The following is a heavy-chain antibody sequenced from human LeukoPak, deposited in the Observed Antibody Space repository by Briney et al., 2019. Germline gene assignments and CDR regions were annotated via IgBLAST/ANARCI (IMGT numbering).Heavy chain of an antibody. V-gene: IGHV3-23*01. J-gene: IGHJ6*03. CDR2: ISGSGGST. CDR1: GFTFSSYA. CDR3: AKCPYSGSYNYMDV. Sequence: GGSLRLSCAASGFTFSSYAMSWVRQAPGKGLAWVSAISGSGGSTYYADSVKGRFTISRDNSKNTLYLQMNSLRAEDTAVYYCAKCPYSGSYNYMDVWGKGTTVTVSS. D-gene: IGHD1-26*01.